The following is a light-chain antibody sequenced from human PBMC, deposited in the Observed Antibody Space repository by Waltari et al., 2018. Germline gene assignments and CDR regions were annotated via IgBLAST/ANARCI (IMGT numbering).Light chain of an antibody. J-gene: IGKJ4*01. CDR1: QGVLYRSNNKHY. CDR3: QHYYSTPQLT. CDR2: WAS. Sequence: DIVRTKAQDSPAVSLGEEATNNYKHSQGVLYRSNNKHYLAWYQQKPGQPPKLLIYWASTRESGVPDRFSGSGSGTDFTLTISSLQAEDVAVYYCQHYYSTPQLTFGGGTKVEIK. V-gene: IGKV4-1*01.